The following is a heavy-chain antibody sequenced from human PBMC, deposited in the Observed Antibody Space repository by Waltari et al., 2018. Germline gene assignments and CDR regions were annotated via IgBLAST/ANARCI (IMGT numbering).Heavy chain of an antibody. CDR2: ISYDGSNK. Sequence: QVQLVESGGGVVQPGRSLRLSCAASGFTFSSYGMHWVRQAPGKGLEWVAVISYDGSNKYYADSVKGRFTISSDYSKNTLYLQMNSLRAEDTAVYYCAKSKYQLPPSYFDYWGQGTLVTVSS. V-gene: IGHV3-30*18. CDR3: AKSKYQLPPSYFDY. J-gene: IGHJ4*02. D-gene: IGHD2-2*01. CDR1: GFTFSSYG.